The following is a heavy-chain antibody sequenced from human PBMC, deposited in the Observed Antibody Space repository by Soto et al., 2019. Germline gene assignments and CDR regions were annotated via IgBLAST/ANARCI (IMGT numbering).Heavy chain of an antibody. Sequence: ASVKVSCKPSGCTFTCSGISWVRQAPGQGLEWMGWISGYNGNTNYAQKFRGRVTMTTDTSTTTAYMEVRSLRADDTAVYYCARAPGYCNSTICYIDTFDIWGQGTKVTVS. J-gene: IGHJ3*02. V-gene: IGHV1-18*01. D-gene: IGHD2-2*02. CDR1: GCTFTCSG. CDR3: ARAPGYCNSTICYIDTFDI. CDR2: ISGYNGNT.